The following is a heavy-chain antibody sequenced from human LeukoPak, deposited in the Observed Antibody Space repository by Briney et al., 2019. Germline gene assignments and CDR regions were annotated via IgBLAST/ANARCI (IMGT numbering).Heavy chain of an antibody. CDR2: IYLDDSET. CDR3: ARRGSSTWRNAPLDY. CDR1: GDNFNNYW. Sequence: RGESLKISCKGGGDNFNNYWIVWVRQMPGKGLEWMGVIYLDDSETKYSPSFQGQVTISADKSISTAYLQWSSLKASDTAMYFCARRGSSTWRNAPLDYWGQGTLVTVSS. D-gene: IGHD6-13*01. V-gene: IGHV5-51*01. J-gene: IGHJ4*02.